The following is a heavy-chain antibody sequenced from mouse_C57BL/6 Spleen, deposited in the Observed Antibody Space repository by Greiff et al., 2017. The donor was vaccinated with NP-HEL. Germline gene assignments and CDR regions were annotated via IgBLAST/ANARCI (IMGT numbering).Heavy chain of an antibody. CDR3: ARLRYYGSSYPYYFDY. CDR2: IYPGSGST. CDR1: GYTFTSYW. Sequence: QVQLQQPGAELVKPGASVKMSCKASGYTFTSYWITWVKQRPGQGLEWIGDIYPGSGSTNYNEKFKSKATLTVDTSSSTAYMQLSSLTSEDSAVYYCARLRYYGSSYPYYFDYWGQGTTLTVSS. V-gene: IGHV1-55*01. J-gene: IGHJ2*01. D-gene: IGHD1-1*01.